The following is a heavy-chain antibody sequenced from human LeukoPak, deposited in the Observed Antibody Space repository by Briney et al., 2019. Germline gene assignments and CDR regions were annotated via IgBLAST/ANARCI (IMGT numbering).Heavy chain of an antibody. CDR1: GGSFSGYY. D-gene: IGHD6-13*01. Sequence: PSETLSLTCAVYGGSFSGYYWSWIRQPPGKGLEWIGYIYYSGSTNYNPSLKSRVTISVDTSKNQFSLKLSSVTAADTAVYYCARDKYSSSWYTDNNWFDPWGQGTLVTVSS. V-gene: IGHV4-59*01. J-gene: IGHJ5*02. CDR3: ARDKYSSSWYTDNNWFDP. CDR2: IYYSGST.